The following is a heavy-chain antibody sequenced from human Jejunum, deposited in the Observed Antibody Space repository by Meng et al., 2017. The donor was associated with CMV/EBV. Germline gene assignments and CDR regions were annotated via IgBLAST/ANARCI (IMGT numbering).Heavy chain of an antibody. D-gene: IGHD3-10*01. V-gene: IGHV3-48*03. CDR1: FSSYE. J-gene: IGHJ4*02. CDR2: ISSSGSTI. CDR3: ARDRFFGDDGSGAYFHDY. Sequence: FSSYEMNWVRQAPGKGLEWVSYISSSGSTIYYADSVKGRFIVSRDNAKNSLYLQMSSLRAEDTAVYYCARDRFFGDDGSGAYFHDYWGQGTLVTVSS.